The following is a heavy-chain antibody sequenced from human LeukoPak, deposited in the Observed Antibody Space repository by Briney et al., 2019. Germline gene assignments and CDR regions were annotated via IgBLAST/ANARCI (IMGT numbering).Heavy chain of an antibody. CDR3: ARDRVVFYDSRGEYAFDI. D-gene: IGHD3-22*01. CDR1: GYTFTSYG. CDR2: ISAYNGNT. J-gene: IGHJ3*02. Sequence: ASVKVSCKASGYTFTSYGISWVRQAPGQGLEWMGWISAYNGNTNYAQKLQGRVTMTTDTSTSTAYTELRSLRSDDTAVYYCARDRVVFYDSRGEYAFDIWGQGTMVTVSS. V-gene: IGHV1-18*01.